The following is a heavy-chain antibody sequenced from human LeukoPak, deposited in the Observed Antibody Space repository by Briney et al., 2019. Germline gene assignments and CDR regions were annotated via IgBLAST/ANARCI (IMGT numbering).Heavy chain of an antibody. V-gene: IGHV4-39*01. D-gene: IGHD1-26*01. CDR2: IYYSGST. J-gene: IGHJ4*02. CDR3: ARRNSGSYWGHYFDY. CDR1: GGSISSSSYY. Sequence: SETLSLTCTVSGGSISSSSYYWGWIRQPPGKGLEWIGSIYYSGSTYYNPSLKSRVTISVDTSKNQFSLKLSSVTAAGTAVYYRARRNSGSYWGHYFDYWGQGTLVTVSS.